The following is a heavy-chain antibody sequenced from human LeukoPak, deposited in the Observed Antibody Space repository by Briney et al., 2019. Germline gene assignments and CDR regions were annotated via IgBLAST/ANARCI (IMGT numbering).Heavy chain of an antibody. CDR3: ARLQASGATYPDY. CDR1: GGSISSYY. D-gene: IGHD5-24*01. V-gene: IGHV4-59*01. Sequence: SETLSLTCTVSGGSISSYYWSWLRQPPGKGLEWIGYIYYSGSTNYNPSLKSRVTISVDTSKSQFSLKLSSVTAADTAVYYCARLQASGATYPDYWGQGILVTVSS. CDR2: IYYSGST. J-gene: IGHJ4*02.